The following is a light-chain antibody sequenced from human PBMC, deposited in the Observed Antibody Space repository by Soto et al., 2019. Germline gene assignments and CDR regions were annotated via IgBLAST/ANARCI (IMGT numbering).Light chain of an antibody. V-gene: IGKV1-39*01. CDR1: ENIRSY. Sequence: DIQMTQSPSSLSASAGDRVTITCRASENIRSYLNWYQQKLGKAPEVLIYAASKLQSGGPLRFSGSGSGTDFTLNITRLQPEDFATYYCQQNFGTPRTFGQGTKVEI. CDR2: AAS. J-gene: IGKJ1*01. CDR3: QQNFGTPRT.